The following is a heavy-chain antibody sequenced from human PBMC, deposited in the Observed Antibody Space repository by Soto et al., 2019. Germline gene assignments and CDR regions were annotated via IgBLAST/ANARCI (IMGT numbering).Heavy chain of an antibody. CDR1: GGSISSGDYY. J-gene: IGHJ4*02. Sequence: SETLSLTCTVSGGSISSGDYYWSWIRQPPGKGLEWIGYIYYSGSTYYKPSLKSRVTISVDTSKNQFSLKLSSVTAAVTAVYFCARVGYCSGGSCYRLAYYFDYWGQGTLVTVSS. D-gene: IGHD2-15*01. V-gene: IGHV4-30-4*01. CDR3: ARVGYCSGGSCYRLAYYFDY. CDR2: IYYSGST.